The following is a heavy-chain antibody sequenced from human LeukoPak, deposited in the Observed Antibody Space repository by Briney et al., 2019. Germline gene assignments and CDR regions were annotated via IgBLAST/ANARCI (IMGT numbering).Heavy chain of an antibody. Sequence: GGSLRLSCVASGFTLSSYWMHWVRQAPGKGLVWVSRINSDGRSTSYTDSVKGRFTISRDNAKNTLYLQMNGLRAEDTAVYYCARGNWGSLEYWGQGTLVTASS. CDR3: ARGNWGSLEY. CDR2: INSDGRST. CDR1: GFTLSSYW. D-gene: IGHD7-27*01. V-gene: IGHV3-74*01. J-gene: IGHJ4*02.